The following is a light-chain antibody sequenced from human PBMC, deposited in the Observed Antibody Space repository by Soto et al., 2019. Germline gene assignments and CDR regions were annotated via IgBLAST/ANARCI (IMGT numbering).Light chain of an antibody. Sequence: DIQMTQSPSTLSASVGDRVTITCRASQSISSWLAWYQQKPGKAPKLLIYKASSLESGVPSRFSGSGSGTEFTLTIRSLQPDYFATYYCQQYNSYAWTFGQGTKVEIK. J-gene: IGKJ1*01. CDR3: QQYNSYAWT. CDR2: KAS. CDR1: QSISSW. V-gene: IGKV1-5*03.